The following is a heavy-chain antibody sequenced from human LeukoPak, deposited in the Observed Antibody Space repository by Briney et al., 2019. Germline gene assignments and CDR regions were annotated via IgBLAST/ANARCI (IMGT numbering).Heavy chain of an antibody. D-gene: IGHD5-18*01. CDR1: GYSFTSYW. J-gene: IGHJ4*02. Sequence: KDGESLKISCKGSGYSFTSYWIGWVRQMPGKGLERMGIIYPGDSDTRYSPSFQGQVTISADKSISTAYLQWSSLKASDTAMYYCARHAFGSYPDSPGRYWGQGTLVTVSS. CDR3: ARHAFGSYPDSPGRY. V-gene: IGHV5-51*01. CDR2: IYPGDSDT.